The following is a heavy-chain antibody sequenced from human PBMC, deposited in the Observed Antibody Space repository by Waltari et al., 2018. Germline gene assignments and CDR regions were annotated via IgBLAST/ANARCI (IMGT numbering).Heavy chain of an antibody. CDR3: ARVPYYINIWFDS. D-gene: IGHD3-22*01. CDR1: GFTFHTFG. J-gene: IGHJ5*01. CDR2: INQDGSDR. Sequence: EVQLVESGGGLVQPGGSLRLSCGASGFTFHTFGMSWTRQAPGKGLEWVASINQDGSDRRYVDSVKDRFTISRDNTRNSLFLQMNSLTAEDTAMYYCARVPYYINIWFDSWGQGTLVTVSS. V-gene: IGHV3-7*01.